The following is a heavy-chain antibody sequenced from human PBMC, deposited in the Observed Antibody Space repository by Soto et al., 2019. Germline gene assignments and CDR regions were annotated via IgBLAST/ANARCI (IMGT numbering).Heavy chain of an antibody. CDR1: GFSLSTSGAA. D-gene: IGHD3-3*01. CDR2: IYWDGDK. CDR3: AHRATMTIFGLIIDNGLWFDP. J-gene: IGHJ5*02. Sequence: QINLIESGPTLVKPTQTLTMTCTFSGFSLSTSGAAVGWVRQPPGRALEWLALIYWDGDKRYNASIGNRLTTTKDPSMNQVVLTLTNVDPADTATYYCAHRATMTIFGLIIDNGLWFDPWGQGTRVIVSS. V-gene: IGHV2-5*02.